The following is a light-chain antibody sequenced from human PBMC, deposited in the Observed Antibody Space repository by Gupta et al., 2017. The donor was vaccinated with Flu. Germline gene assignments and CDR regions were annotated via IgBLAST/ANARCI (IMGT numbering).Light chain of an antibody. V-gene: IGKV3-20*01. Sequence: EIVLTQPPGPLSLSPGERATLSCRASQSLNSNYLAWYQQKPGQAPRLLIYGTSSRATGIPDRFSGSGSGTDFTLTIGSLEPEDFAVYYCQQYDTFGQGTKVEIK. J-gene: IGKJ2*01. CDR2: GTS. CDR3: QQYDT. CDR1: QSLNSNY.